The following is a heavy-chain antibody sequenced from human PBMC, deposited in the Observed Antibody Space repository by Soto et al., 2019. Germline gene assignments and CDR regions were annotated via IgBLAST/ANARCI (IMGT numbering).Heavy chain of an antibody. Sequence: QVQLVESGGGVVQPGGSLRLSCATSGFAFSRYGMHWVRQAPGKGLEWVAVVRFDAINKYYADSVKGRFTISRDNSKSMVYLQMNSLRPDDTAVYYCAKLPNCGGDCYFDYWGQGTLVTVSS. CDR1: GFAFSRYG. D-gene: IGHD2-21*02. CDR2: VRFDAINK. V-gene: IGHV3-30*02. J-gene: IGHJ4*02. CDR3: AKLPNCGGDCYFDY.